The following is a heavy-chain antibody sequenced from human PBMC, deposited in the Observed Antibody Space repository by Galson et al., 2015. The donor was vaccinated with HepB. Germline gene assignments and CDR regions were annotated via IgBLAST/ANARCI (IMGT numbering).Heavy chain of an antibody. D-gene: IGHD3-10*01. V-gene: IGHV1-69*13. CDR3: ARGIEGNYYYYYMDV. J-gene: IGHJ6*03. CDR2: IIPIFGTA. Sequence: SVKVSCKASGGTFSSYAISWVRQAPGQGLEWMGGIIPIFGTANYAQKFQGRVTITADESTSTAYMELSSLRSEDTAVYYCARGIEGNYYYYYMDVWGKGTTVTVSS. CDR1: GGTFSSYA.